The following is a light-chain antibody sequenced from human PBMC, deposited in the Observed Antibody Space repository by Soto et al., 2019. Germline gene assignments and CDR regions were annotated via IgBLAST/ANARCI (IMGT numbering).Light chain of an antibody. Sequence: EIVMTQSPATLSVSPGERATLSCRASQSVSSNLAWYQQKPGQAPRLLIYGASNRATGIPARFSGSGSGTEFTLTISSLQPDDFATYYCQHYNSYSEAFGQGTKVDIK. CDR2: GAS. CDR1: QSVSSN. CDR3: QHYNSYSEA. V-gene: IGKV3D-15*01. J-gene: IGKJ1*01.